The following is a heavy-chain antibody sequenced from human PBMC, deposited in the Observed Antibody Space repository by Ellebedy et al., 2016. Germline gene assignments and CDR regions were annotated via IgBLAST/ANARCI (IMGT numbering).Heavy chain of an antibody. V-gene: IGHV1-8*01. Sequence: ASVKVSCKASGYTFTSYDINWVRQATGQGLEWMGWMNPNSGNTGYAQKFQGRVTMTRNTSISTAYMELSSLRSEDTAVYYCARGRRGYCSGGSCYAGVFQHWGQGTLVTVSS. CDR1: GYTFTSYD. CDR3: ARGRRGYCSGGSCYAGVFQH. J-gene: IGHJ1*01. CDR2: MNPNSGNT. D-gene: IGHD2-15*01.